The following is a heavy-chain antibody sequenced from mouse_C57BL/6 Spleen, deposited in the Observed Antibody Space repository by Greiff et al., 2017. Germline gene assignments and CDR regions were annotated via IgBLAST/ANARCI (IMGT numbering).Heavy chain of an antibody. J-gene: IGHJ2*01. CDR2: IYPGDGDT. V-gene: IGHV1-82*01. CDR3: ARGKTYYFDY. Sequence: VQLQQSGPELVKPGASVKISCKASGYAFRSSWMNWVKQRPGKGLEWIGRIYPGDGDTNYNGKFKGKATLTADKSSSTAYMQLSSLTSEDSAVYFCARGKTYYFDYWGQGTTLTVSS. CDR1: GYAFRSSW.